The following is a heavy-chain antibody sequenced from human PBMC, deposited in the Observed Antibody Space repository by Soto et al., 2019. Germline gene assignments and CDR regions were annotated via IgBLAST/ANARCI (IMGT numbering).Heavy chain of an antibody. D-gene: IGHD3-3*01. CDR1: GFTFDDYA. CDR3: AKDNISNDFWSGYAFDI. V-gene: IGHV3-9*01. CDR2: TSWNSGSI. Sequence: DVQLVESGGGLVQPGRSLRLSCAASGFTFDDYAMHWVRQAPGKGLEWVSGTSWNSGSIGYADSVKGRFTISRDNAKNSLYLQMNSLRAEDTALYYCAKDNISNDFWSGYAFDIWGQGTMVTVSS. J-gene: IGHJ3*02.